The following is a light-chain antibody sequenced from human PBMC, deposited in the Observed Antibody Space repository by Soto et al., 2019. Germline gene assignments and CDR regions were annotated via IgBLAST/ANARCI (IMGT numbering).Light chain of an antibody. CDR1: QSVSNNY. V-gene: IGKV3-20*01. CDR3: QQCGSSLYT. CDR2: GAS. Sequence: EIVLTQSPGTLSLSPGERATLSCRASQSVSNNYLAWYQQRPGQAPRLLIYGASTRATSIPDRFSGSGSGTDFTLTISRLEPEDFAVYYCQQCGSSLYTFGQGTKLEIK. J-gene: IGKJ2*01.